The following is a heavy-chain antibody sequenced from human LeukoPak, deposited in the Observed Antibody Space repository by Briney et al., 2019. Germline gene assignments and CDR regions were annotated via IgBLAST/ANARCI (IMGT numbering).Heavy chain of an antibody. CDR1: GFTFSSYS. V-gene: IGHV3-21*01. CDR2: ISSSSSYI. Sequence: GGSLRLSCAASGFTFSSYSMNWVRQAPGKGREWGSSISSSSSYIYYAASVKGRFTISRANAKTSLYLAMNSLGAEVTAVYCCARAAYYDILTGYSHLDDAFDIWGQGTMVTVSS. J-gene: IGHJ3*02. CDR3: ARAAYYDILTGYSHLDDAFDI. D-gene: IGHD3-9*01.